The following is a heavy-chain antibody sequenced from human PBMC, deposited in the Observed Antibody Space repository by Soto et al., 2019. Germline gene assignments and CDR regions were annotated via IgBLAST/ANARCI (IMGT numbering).Heavy chain of an antibody. CDR1: GGSFNDYY. J-gene: IGHJ4*02. CDR2: IRDSGST. V-gene: IGHV4-34*01. CDR3: ARGDASNNYPAR. Sequence: SETLSITCTVSGGSFNDYYWISICQPPGKGLEWLGDIRDSGSTNYNPSLKSRVTISVDTSTKQFSLTLTSVTAAVTSVYYCARGDASNNYPARWGQVTLVTLSS. D-gene: IGHD1-20*01.